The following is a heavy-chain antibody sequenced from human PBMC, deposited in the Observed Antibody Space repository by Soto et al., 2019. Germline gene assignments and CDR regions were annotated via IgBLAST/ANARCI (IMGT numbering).Heavy chain of an antibody. V-gene: IGHV3-30*18. CDR2: ISYDGSNK. CDR3: AKTTSFEGTAMVDY. CDR1: GFTFSSYG. D-gene: IGHD5-18*01. J-gene: IGHJ4*02. Sequence: GGSLRLSCAASGFTFSSYGMHWVRQAPGKGLEWVAVISYDGSNKYYADSVKGRFTISRDNSKNTLYLQMNSLRAEDTAVYYCAKTTSFEGTAMVDYWGQGTLVTVSS.